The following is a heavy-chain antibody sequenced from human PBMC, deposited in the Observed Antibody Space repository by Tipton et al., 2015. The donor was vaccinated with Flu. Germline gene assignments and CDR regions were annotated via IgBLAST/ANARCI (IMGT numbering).Heavy chain of an antibody. CDR1: GGFVSSYY. CDR2: IYNNQYT. CDR3: ARRDYSNYVSDPKNWFDP. Sequence: TLSLTCTVSGGFVSSYYWNWIRQPPGKGLEWIGYIYNNQYTKYNPSLKSRVTVSVDPSMSQFSLRLTSVTAADTAVYYCARRDYSNYVSDPKNWFDPWGQGTLVIVSS. V-gene: IGHV4-4*09. J-gene: IGHJ5*02. D-gene: IGHD4-11*01.